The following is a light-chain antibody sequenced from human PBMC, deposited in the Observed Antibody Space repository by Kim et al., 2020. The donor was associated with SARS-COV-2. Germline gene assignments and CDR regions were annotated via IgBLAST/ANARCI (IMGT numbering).Light chain of an antibody. CDR2: GAS. Sequence: EIVLTQSPGTLSLSPGDRATLSCRASQGVSVYLAWYQQKSGQAPRLLIYGASSRATGIPDRFSGSGSGTDFTLTISRVEPEDFAMYYCQQYSTSLTWTFGQGTKVGIK. CDR3: QQYSTSLTWT. J-gene: IGKJ1*01. V-gene: IGKV3-20*01. CDR1: QGVSVY.